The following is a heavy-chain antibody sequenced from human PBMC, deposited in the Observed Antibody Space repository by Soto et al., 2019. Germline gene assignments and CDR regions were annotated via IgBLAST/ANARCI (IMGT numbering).Heavy chain of an antibody. CDR2: ISSSSSYI. Sequence: GGSMRLSCAASGFTFSSYSMNWVRQAPGKGLEWVSSISSSSSYIYYADSVKGRFTISRDNAKNSLYLQMNSLRAEDTAVYYCARGDILTGYYIDYYYYGTDVWGQGTTVTVSS. D-gene: IGHD3-9*01. CDR3: ARGDILTGYYIDYYYYGTDV. J-gene: IGHJ6*02. V-gene: IGHV3-21*01. CDR1: GFTFSSYS.